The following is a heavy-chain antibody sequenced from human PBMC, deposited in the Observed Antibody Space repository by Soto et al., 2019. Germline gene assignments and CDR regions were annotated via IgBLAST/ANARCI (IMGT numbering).Heavy chain of an antibody. J-gene: IGHJ6*02. D-gene: IGHD5-18*01. Sequence: GGSLRLSCAASGFTFSSYAMHWVRQAPGKGLEWVAVISYDGSNKYYADSVKGRFTISRDNSKNTLYLQMKSLRAEDTAVYYCASNYGYHNYYYYGMDVWGQGTTVTVSS. CDR3: ASNYGYHNYYYYGMDV. CDR1: GFTFSSYA. CDR2: ISYDGSNK. V-gene: IGHV3-30-3*01.